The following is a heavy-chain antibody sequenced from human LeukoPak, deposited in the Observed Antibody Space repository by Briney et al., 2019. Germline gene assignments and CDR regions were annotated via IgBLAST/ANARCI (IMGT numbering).Heavy chain of an antibody. D-gene: IGHD5-24*01. Sequence: PGGSLRLSCAASGFTFSSYEMNWVRQAPGKGLEWVSYISSSGSTIYYADSVKGRFTISRDNAKNSLSLQMNSLRAGDTAVYYCARGRDGYNSDYWGQGTLVTVSS. J-gene: IGHJ4*02. CDR1: GFTFSSYE. CDR2: ISSSGSTI. V-gene: IGHV3-48*03. CDR3: ARGRDGYNSDY.